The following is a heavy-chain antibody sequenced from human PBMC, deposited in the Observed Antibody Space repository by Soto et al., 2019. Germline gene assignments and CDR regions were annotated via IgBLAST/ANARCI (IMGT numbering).Heavy chain of an antibody. V-gene: IGHV1-24*01. Sequence: ASVKVSCKVSGYTLTELSMHWVRQAPGKGLEWMGGFDPEDGETIYAQKFQGRVTMTEDTSTDTAYMELSSLRSEDTAVYYCATHYCISTSCHRIAASVWGQGTTVIVSS. D-gene: IGHD2-2*01. CDR3: ATHYCISTSCHRIAASV. J-gene: IGHJ6*02. CDR2: FDPEDGET. CDR1: GYTLTELS.